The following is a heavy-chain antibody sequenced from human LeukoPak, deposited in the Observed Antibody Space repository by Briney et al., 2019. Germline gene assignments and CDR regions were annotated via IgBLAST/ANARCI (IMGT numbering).Heavy chain of an antibody. Sequence: PGGSLRLSCAASGFTFSSYAMHWVRQAPGKGLEWVAVISYDGSNKYYADSVKGRFTISRDNSKNTLYLQMNSLRAEDTAVYYCAKDTFLYYYDSSGPSSWLFDYWGQGTLVTVSS. V-gene: IGHV3-30-3*01. CDR1: GFTFSSYA. CDR3: AKDTFLYYYDSSGPSSWLFDY. CDR2: ISYDGSNK. J-gene: IGHJ4*02. D-gene: IGHD3-22*01.